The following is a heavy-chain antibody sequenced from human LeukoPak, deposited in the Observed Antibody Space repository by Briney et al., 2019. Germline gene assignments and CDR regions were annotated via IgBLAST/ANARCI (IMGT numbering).Heavy chain of an antibody. J-gene: IGHJ4*02. CDR1: GITLSNYG. CDR3: AKRGVVIRVILVGFHKEAYYFDS. D-gene: IGHD3-22*01. Sequence: GGSLRLSCAVPGITLSNYGMSWVRQTPGKGLEGVAGISDSGGSTRYADSVKGRFTISRDNRKITLFLQMNSLRVEDTAVYFCAKRGVVIRVILVGFHKEAYYFDSWGQGALVTVSS. V-gene: IGHV3-23*01. CDR2: ISDSGGST.